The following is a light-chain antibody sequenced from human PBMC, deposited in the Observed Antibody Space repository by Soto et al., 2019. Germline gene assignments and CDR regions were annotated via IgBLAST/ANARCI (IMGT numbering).Light chain of an antibody. V-gene: IGLV2-23*01. J-gene: IGLJ1*01. CDR2: KAS. CDR3: CSYAGSSNV. Sequence: QSALTQPASVSGSPGQSITISCTGTSSDVGSYNLVSWYQXXPGKAPKLMIYKASKRPSGVFNRFSGSKSGNTASLTFSGLQAEDEADYYCCSYAGSSNVFGTGTKLTVL. CDR1: SSDVGSYNL.